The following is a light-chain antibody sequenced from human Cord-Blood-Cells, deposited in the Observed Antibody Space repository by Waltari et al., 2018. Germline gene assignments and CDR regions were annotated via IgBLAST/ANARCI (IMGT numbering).Light chain of an antibody. Sequence: EIVPTPYPATLTLSAGARATLSCRASQSVSSNLAWYQQKPGQAPRLLIYGASTRATGIPARFSGSGSGTEFTLTISSLQSEDFAVYYCQQYNNWPLTFGGGTKVEIK. V-gene: IGKV3-15*01. J-gene: IGKJ4*01. CDR3: QQYNNWPLT. CDR2: GAS. CDR1: QSVSSN.